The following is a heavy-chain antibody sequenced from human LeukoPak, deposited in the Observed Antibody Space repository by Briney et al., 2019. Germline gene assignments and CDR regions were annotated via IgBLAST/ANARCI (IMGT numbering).Heavy chain of an antibody. CDR1: GGSISSSSYY. CDR2: IYYSGST. Sequence: SETLSLTXTVSGGSISSSSYYWGWIRQPPGKGLKWIGSIYYSGSTYYNPSLKSRVTISVDTSKNQFSLKLSSVTAADTAVYYCAKRNQMRVFDYWGQGTLVTVSS. D-gene: IGHD1-14*01. J-gene: IGHJ4*02. CDR3: AKRNQMRVFDY. V-gene: IGHV4-39*01.